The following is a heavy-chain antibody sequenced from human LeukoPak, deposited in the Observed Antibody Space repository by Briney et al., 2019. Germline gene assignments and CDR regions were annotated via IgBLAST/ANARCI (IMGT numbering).Heavy chain of an antibody. V-gene: IGHV1-69*01. CDR2: IIPIFGTA. D-gene: IGHD3-22*01. J-gene: IGHJ4*02. CDR1: GGTFSSYA. CDR3: AISLHYYDSSGPLHY. Sequence: SVKVSCRASGGTFSSYAISWVRQAPGQGLEWMGGIIPIFGTANYAQKFQGRVTITADESTSTAYMELSSLRSEDTAVYYCAISLHYYDSSGPLHYWGQGTLVTVSS.